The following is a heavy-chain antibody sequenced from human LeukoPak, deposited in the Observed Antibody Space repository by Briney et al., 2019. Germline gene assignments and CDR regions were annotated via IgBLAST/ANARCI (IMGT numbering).Heavy chain of an antibody. CDR1: GVSISSPY. V-gene: IGHV4-59*11. Sequence: SETLSLTCTVSGVSISSPYWSCIRQSPGKGLEWIGYSGGTNYNPSLKSRVTISVDTSKNHFSLKLTSVTAADTAVYYCARGEDWKSTTFDYWGQGTLVTVSS. D-gene: IGHD1-1*01. CDR3: ARGEDWKSTTFDY. CDR2: YSGGT. J-gene: IGHJ4*02.